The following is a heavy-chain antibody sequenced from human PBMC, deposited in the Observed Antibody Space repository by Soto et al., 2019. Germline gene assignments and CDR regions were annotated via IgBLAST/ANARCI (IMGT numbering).Heavy chain of an antibody. J-gene: IGHJ4*02. CDR1: GFTFSSYS. D-gene: IGHD5-18*01. CDR3: ARETGSSYGCFDY. CDR2: ISSSSSDI. V-gene: IGHV3-21*01. Sequence: EVQLVESGGGLVKPGGSLRLSCAASGFTFSSYSMNWVRQAPGKGLEWVSSISSSSSDIYYAYSVKGRFTISRDNAKNSLYLQMNSLRAEDTAVYYCARETGSSYGCFDYWGQGTLVTVSS.